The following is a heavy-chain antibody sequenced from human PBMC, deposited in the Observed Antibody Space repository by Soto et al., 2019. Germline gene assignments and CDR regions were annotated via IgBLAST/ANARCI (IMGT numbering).Heavy chain of an antibody. CDR2: ISSSGSTI. Sequence: GGSLRLSCAASGFTFSSYEMNWVRQAPGKGLEWVSYISSSGSTIYYADSVKGRFTISRDNAKNSLYLQMNSLRAEDTAVYYCARDSGSYDFWSGYYPFGMDVWGQGTTVTVSS. J-gene: IGHJ6*02. D-gene: IGHD3-3*01. CDR3: ARDSGSYDFWSGYYPFGMDV. V-gene: IGHV3-48*03. CDR1: GFTFSSYE.